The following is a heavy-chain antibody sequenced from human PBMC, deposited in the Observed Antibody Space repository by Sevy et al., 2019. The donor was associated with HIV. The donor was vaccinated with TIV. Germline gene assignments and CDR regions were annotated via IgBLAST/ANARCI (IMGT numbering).Heavy chain of an antibody. CDR1: GFTISTYG. CDR3: ARDINQLLYGGSNYYYGTDV. J-gene: IGHJ6*02. CDR2: ISYDGSNK. V-gene: IGHV3-33*05. Sequence: GGSLRLSCAASGFTISTYGMHWVRQAPGKGLEWVAVISYDGSNKYYGDSVKGRLTISRDNSKNTLYLQMNSLRAEDTAVYYCARDINQLLYGGSNYYYGTDVWGQGTTVTVSS. D-gene: IGHD2-2*02.